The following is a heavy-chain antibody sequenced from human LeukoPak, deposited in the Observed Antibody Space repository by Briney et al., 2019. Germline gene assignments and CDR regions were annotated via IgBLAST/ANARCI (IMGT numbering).Heavy chain of an antibody. D-gene: IGHD3-10*01. CDR1: GFTFNNYG. Sequence: GGSLRLSCAASGFTFNNYGMHWVRQAPGKGLEWVAFIRYNGNNQYYADSVKGRFTISRDNSKNTLYMQMNSLKGDDTAVYYCAKDSAFYYIDVWGKGTTVIISS. CDR2: IRYNGNNQ. V-gene: IGHV3-30*02. CDR3: AKDSAFYYIDV. J-gene: IGHJ6*03.